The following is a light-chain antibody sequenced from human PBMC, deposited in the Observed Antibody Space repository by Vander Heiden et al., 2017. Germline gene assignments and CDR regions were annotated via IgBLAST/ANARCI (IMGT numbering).Light chain of an antibody. CDR2: DAS. V-gene: IGKV3-11*01. J-gene: IGKJ2*01. CDR3: QQRSNWPRT. Sequence: DIVLTQSPVPLSLSPGERTTLPCRASQTVSRYLAWYQQKPGQAPRLLIYDASNRATDIPARFSGSGSGTDFTLTISSLEPEDFAVYYCQQRSNWPRTFGQGTKLEIK. CDR1: QTVSRY.